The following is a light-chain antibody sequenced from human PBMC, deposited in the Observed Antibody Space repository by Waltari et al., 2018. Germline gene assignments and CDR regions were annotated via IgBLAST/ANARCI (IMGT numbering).Light chain of an antibody. Sequence: QSVLTQPPSVSGAPRQRVTIPCTGSSSNIGAPYNVHWYQLRPGSAPKLNIYANNKRPSGVPARSSASKTGASASLAITGRQVEDDAEYVCQSYDSSLRGSVFGGGTKVTVL. CDR1: SSNIGAPYN. CDR2: ANN. V-gene: IGLV1-40*01. CDR3: QSYDSSLRGSV. J-gene: IGLJ2*01.